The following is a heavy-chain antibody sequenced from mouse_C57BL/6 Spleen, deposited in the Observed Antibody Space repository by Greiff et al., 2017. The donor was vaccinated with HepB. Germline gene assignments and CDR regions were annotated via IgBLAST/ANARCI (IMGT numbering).Heavy chain of an antibody. J-gene: IGHJ3*01. CDR1: GYAFSSYW. Sequence: QVQLQQSGAELVKPGASVKISCKASGYAFSSYWMNWVKQRPGKGLEWIGQIYPGDGDTNYNGKFKGKATLTADKSSSTAYMQLSSLTSEDSAVYFCARSENYDYDVAYWGQGTLVTVSA. V-gene: IGHV1-80*01. CDR2: IYPGDGDT. CDR3: ARSENYDYDVAY. D-gene: IGHD2-4*01.